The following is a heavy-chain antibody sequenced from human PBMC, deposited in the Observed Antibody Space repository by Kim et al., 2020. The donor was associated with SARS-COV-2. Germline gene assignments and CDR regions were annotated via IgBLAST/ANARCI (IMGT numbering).Heavy chain of an antibody. Sequence: GGSLRLSCAASGFTFSNYWMTWVRQAPGKGLEWVANIKPDGSEESYVDSVKGRFTISRDNAKNSLGLQMNSLIAEDTAVYYCARPGSGLKYFDFWGQGTL. CDR1: GFTFSNYW. V-gene: IGHV3-7*03. J-gene: IGHJ4*02. D-gene: IGHD1-26*01. CDR2: IKPDGSEE. CDR3: ARPGSGLKYFDF.